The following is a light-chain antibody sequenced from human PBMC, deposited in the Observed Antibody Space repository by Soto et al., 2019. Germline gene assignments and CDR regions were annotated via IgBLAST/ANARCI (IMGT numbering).Light chain of an antibody. V-gene: IGLV2-14*01. CDR2: DVT. CDR1: SSDVGGYNY. J-gene: IGLJ1*01. CDR3: SSYTSSSTPDV. Sequence: QSVLTQPASVSGSPGQSITISCTGTSSDVGGYNYVSWYQQHPVKAPKLMIYDVTNRPPGVSDRFSGSKSGNTASLTISGLQAEDEADYYCSSYTSSSTPDVFGTGTKVTVL.